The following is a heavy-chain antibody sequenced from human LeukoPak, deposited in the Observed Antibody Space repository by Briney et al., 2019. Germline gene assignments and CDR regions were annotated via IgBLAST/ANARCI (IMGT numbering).Heavy chain of an antibody. CDR3: ARGGCSGGGCYPNY. V-gene: IGHV7-4-1*02. Sequence: ASVKVSCKASGYTFTSYAMNWVRQAPGQGLEWMGWINTNTGNPTYAQGFTGRFVFSLDTSVSTAYLQISSLKGEDTAVYYCARGGCSGGGCYPNYWGQGTLVTVSS. CDR2: INTNTGNP. CDR1: GYTFTSYA. J-gene: IGHJ4*02. D-gene: IGHD2-15*01.